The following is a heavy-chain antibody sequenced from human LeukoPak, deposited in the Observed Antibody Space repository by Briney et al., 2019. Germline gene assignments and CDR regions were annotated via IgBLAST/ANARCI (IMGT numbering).Heavy chain of an antibody. CDR2: ISYSGST. V-gene: IGHV4-59*08. CDR1: GGSISSYY. CDR3: ACLSYYYDSSGYSS. D-gene: IGHD3-22*01. J-gene: IGHJ5*02. Sequence: PSETLSLTCTVSGGSISSYYWSWIRQPPGKGLEWIGYISYSGSTSYNPSLKSRVTISVDTSKNQFSLKLSSVTAADTAVYYCACLSYYYDSSGYSSWGQGTLVTVSS.